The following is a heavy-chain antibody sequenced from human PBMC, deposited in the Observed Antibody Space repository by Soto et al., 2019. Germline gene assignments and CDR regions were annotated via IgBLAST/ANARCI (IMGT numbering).Heavy chain of an antibody. CDR2: VSSGGGT. J-gene: IGHJ4*02. V-gene: IGHV3-23*01. CDR3: AKRRGAGGHFDY. CDR1: GFTFSTYA. D-gene: IGHD2-15*01. Sequence: GGSLRLSCAASGFTFSTYAMGWVRQAPGKGLEWVSVVSSGGGTHYADSVKGRFTVSRDNSKNTLSLQMNSLRADDTAVYYCAKRRGAGGHFDYWGQGALGT.